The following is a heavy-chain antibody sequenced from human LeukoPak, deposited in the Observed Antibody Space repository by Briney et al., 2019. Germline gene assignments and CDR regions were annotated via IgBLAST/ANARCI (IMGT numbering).Heavy chain of an antibody. J-gene: IGHJ4*02. D-gene: IGHD3-10*01. CDR1: GYTLTELS. CDR3: ATDHPHFTMVRGVINY. V-gene: IGHV1-24*01. CDR2: FDPEDGET. Sequence: ASVKVSCKVSGYTLTELSMHWVRQAPGKGLEWMGGFDPEDGETIYAQKFQGRVTMTEDTSTDTAYMELSSLRSEDTAVYYCATDHPHFTMVRGVINYWGQGTLVTVPS.